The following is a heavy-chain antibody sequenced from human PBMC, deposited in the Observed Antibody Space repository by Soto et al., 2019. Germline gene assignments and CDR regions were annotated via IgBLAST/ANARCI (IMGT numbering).Heavy chain of an antibody. CDR2: LIPIFGTA. V-gene: IGHV1-69*01. CDR3: ARGDARSEAVYYYSYGIEF. J-gene: IGHJ6*02. Sequence: QVQLVQSGAEVKKTGSSVKVSCKASGGTFSSYAISWVRQAPVQVFQWMGGLIPIFGTANYAKKFQCRVTITADESTNTDAMGMSSRRSEDTAVYCCARGDARSEAVYYYSYGIEFWGQGATATVSS. CDR1: GGTFSSYA.